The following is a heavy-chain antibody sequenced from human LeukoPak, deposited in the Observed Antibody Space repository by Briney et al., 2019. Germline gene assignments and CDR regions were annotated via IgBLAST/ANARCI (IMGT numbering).Heavy chain of an antibody. Sequence: PSETLSLTCTVSGGSISSGSYYWSWIRQPAGKGLEWIGRIYTSGSTNYNPSLKSRVTMSVDTSKNQFSLKLSSVTAADTAVYYCARDRGQYYDRSGYALWGQGTLVTVSS. CDR1: GGSISSGSYY. V-gene: IGHV4-61*02. J-gene: IGHJ4*02. CDR3: ARDRGQYYDRSGYAL. CDR2: IYTSGST. D-gene: IGHD3-22*01.